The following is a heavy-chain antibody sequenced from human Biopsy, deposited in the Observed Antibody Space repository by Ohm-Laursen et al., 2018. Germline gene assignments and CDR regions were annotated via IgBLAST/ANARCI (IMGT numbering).Heavy chain of an antibody. Sequence: SDTLSLTCAVSGGSFNDYSWTWIRRSPGKGLEWIGEIKQSGDTKYNPSLKSRVTNSADTSKNQFSLKLTSVTAADTALYFCARGVLVTKYITAWYGLATYPKPSGFEYRGMDVWGQGTTVTVSS. CDR2: IKQSGDT. V-gene: IGHV4-34*01. J-gene: IGHJ6*02. D-gene: IGHD5-18*01. CDR3: ARGVLVTKYITAWYGLATYPKPSGFEYRGMDV. CDR1: GGSFNDYS.